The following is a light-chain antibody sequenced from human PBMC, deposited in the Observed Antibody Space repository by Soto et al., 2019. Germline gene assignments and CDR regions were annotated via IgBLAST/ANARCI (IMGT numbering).Light chain of an antibody. CDR2: GAS. CDR3: QHYITSLTT. CDR1: QSVTSNY. V-gene: IGKV3-20*01. Sequence: EIVLTQSPGTLSLSPGERATLSCGANQSVTSNYLAWYQHKPGQAPRLLIYGASGRATGIPDRIIGSGSGTDFTLTISRLEHEDFAVYYCQHYITSLTTFGQGTKVEVK. J-gene: IGKJ1*01.